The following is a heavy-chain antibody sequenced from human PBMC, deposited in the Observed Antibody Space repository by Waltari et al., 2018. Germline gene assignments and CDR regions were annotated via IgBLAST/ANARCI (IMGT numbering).Heavy chain of an antibody. D-gene: IGHD4-17*01. CDR3: ARGQRRGVDEMTTVTTGYYYGMDV. CDR2: IKQDGSEK. V-gene: IGHV3-7*01. J-gene: IGHJ6*02. CDR1: GFTFSSYW. Sequence: EVQLVESGGGLVQPGGSLRLSCAASGFTFSSYWMSWVRQATGKGLEWVANIKQDGSEKYYVDSVKGRFTISRDNAKNSLYLQMNSLRAEDTAVYYCARGQRRGVDEMTTVTTGYYYGMDVWGQGTTVTVSS.